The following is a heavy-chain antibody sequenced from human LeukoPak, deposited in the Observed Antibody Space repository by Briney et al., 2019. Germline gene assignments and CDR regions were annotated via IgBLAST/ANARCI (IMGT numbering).Heavy chain of an antibody. Sequence: PSETLSLTCAVYGGSFSGYYWSWIRQPPGKGLEWIGEINHSGSTNYNPSLKSRATISVDTSKNQFSLKLSSVTAADTAVYYCARGRGDDYVWGSYRRIYYFDYWGQGTLVTVSS. J-gene: IGHJ4*02. CDR1: GGSFSGYY. CDR2: INHSGST. V-gene: IGHV4-34*01. CDR3: ARGRGDDYVWGSYRRIYYFDY. D-gene: IGHD3-16*02.